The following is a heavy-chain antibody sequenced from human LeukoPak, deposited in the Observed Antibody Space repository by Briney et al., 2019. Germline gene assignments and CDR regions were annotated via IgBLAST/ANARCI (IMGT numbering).Heavy chain of an antibody. Sequence: SVKVSCKASGGTFSSYAISWVRQAPGQGLEWMGGIIPIFGTANYAQKFQGRVTITADESTSTAYMELSSLRSEDTAVYYCVKEVEGGLYYFDYWGQGTLVTVSS. V-gene: IGHV1-69*13. J-gene: IGHJ4*02. CDR1: GGTFSSYA. D-gene: IGHD2-15*01. CDR2: IIPIFGTA. CDR3: VKEVEGGLYYFDY.